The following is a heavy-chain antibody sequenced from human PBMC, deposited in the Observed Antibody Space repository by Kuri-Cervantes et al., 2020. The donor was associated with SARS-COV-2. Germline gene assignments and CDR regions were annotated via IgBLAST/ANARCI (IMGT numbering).Heavy chain of an antibody. J-gene: IGHJ5*02. Sequence: SKTLSLTCTVSGGSISSGGYNWSWIRQSPGRGLEWIGYIYYSGSTYYNPSLKSRLRISLDMPKNQFSLKLTSVTAADTAVYYCAREKHLWPDSGHNWFDPWGQGTLVTVSS. CDR3: AREKHLWPDSGHNWFDP. D-gene: IGHD5-18*01. CDR1: GGSISSGGYN. V-gene: IGHV4-30-4*08. CDR2: IYYSGST.